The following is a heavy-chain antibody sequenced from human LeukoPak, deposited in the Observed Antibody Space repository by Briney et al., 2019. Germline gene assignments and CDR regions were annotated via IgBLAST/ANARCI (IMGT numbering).Heavy chain of an antibody. V-gene: IGHV3-74*01. Sequence: PGGSLRLPCAASGFTFSSYAMSWVRQAPGKGLVWVSRINSDGSSTSYADSVKGRFTISRDNAKNTLYLQMNSLRAEDTAVYYCAAGRDGYNFGRGGGYWGQGTLVTVSS. D-gene: IGHD5-24*01. CDR3: AAGRDGYNFGRGGGY. CDR2: INSDGSST. CDR1: GFTFSSYA. J-gene: IGHJ4*02.